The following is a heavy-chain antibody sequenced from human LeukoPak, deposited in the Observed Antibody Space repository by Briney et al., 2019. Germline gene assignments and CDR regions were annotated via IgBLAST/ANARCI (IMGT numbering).Heavy chain of an antibody. Sequence: GGSLRLSCAASGFTFSSYGMHWVRQAPGKGLEWVAFIRYDGSNKYYADSVKGRFTISRDNAKNSLYLQMNSLRAEDTAVYYCARMEERNYYYMDVWGKGTTVTVSS. J-gene: IGHJ6*03. V-gene: IGHV3-30*02. D-gene: IGHD2-8*01. CDR3: ARMEERNYYYMDV. CDR2: IRYDGSNK. CDR1: GFTFSSYG.